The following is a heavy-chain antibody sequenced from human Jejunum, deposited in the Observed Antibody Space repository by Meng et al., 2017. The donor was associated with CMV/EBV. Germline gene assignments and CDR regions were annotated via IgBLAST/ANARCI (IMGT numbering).Heavy chain of an antibody. CDR1: GGSISNYY. CDR2: IYSSGTT. D-gene: IGHD6-19*01. J-gene: IGHJ4*02. CDR3: ARHEVVGTAIFDY. Sequence: QVPLQESGPGLVKPSETLSPTCTVSGGSISNYYWSWIRQPAGKGLEYIGRIYSSGTTKYNPSLNSRVTMSVDTSKNQFSLKVRSVTAADTAVYLCARHEVVGTAIFDYWGQGTLVTVSS. V-gene: IGHV4-4*07.